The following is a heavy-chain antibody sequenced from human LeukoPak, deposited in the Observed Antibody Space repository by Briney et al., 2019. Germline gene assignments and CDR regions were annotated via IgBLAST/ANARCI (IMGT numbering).Heavy chain of an antibody. CDR1: GGPFSGYY. V-gene: IGHV4-34*01. Sequence: SETLSLTRAVYGGPFSGYYWSWIRQPPGKGLEWIGEINHSGSTNYNPSLKSRVTISVDTSKNQFSLKLSSVTAADTAVYYCARAQALYYYYYYYMDVWGTGTTVTVSS. CDR3: ARAQALYYYYYYYMDV. CDR2: INHSGST. J-gene: IGHJ6*03.